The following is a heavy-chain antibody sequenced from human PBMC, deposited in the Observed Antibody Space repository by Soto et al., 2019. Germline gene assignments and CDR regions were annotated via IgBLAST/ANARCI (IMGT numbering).Heavy chain of an antibody. CDR3: ARHVVIAAAGTHSSLFDY. D-gene: IGHD6-13*01. Sequence: SQTPSLTCAIPGDSVSSNSAAWNWIRQSPSRGLEWLGRTYYRSKWYNDYAVSVKSRITINPDTSKNQFSLQLNSVTPEDTAMYYCARHVVIAAAGTHSSLFDYWGQGTLVTVSS. CDR1: GDSVSSNSAA. CDR2: TYYRSKWYN. J-gene: IGHJ4*02. V-gene: IGHV6-1*01.